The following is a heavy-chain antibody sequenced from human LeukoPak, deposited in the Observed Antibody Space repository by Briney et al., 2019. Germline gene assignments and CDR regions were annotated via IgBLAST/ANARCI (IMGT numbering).Heavy chain of an antibody. D-gene: IGHD1-1*01. CDR2: ISWNSGSI. CDR1: GFTFDDYA. J-gene: IGHJ4*02. Sequence: PGRSLRLSCAASGFTFDDYAMHWVRQAPGKGLEWVSGISWNSGSIGYADSVKGRFTISRDNAKNSLYLQMDSLRAEDTAVYYCARDPYNWNSNYFDYWGQGALVTVSS. CDR3: ARDPYNWNSNYFDY. V-gene: IGHV3-9*01.